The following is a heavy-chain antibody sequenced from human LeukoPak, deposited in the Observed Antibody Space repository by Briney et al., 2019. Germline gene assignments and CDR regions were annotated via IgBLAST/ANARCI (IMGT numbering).Heavy chain of an antibody. CDR1: GYSFTSYW. CDR3: ARPGHTMVRGVGPIGY. V-gene: IGHV5-51*01. CDR2: IYPGDSDT. J-gene: IGHJ4*02. D-gene: IGHD3-10*01. Sequence: GESLKISCKGSGYSFTSYWIGWVRQMPGKGLEWMGIIYPGDSDTRYSPSFQGQVTISADKSISTAYLQWSSLKASDTAMYYCARPGHTMVRGVGPIGYWGQGTLVTVSS.